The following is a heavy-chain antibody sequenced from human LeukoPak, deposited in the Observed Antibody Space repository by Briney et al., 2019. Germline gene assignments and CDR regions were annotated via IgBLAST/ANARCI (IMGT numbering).Heavy chain of an antibody. CDR1: GFNFNNFG. CDR3: AKGPGYDFWSGYYGYFDY. CDR2: VRFDGADK. J-gene: IGHJ4*02. V-gene: IGHV3-30*02. D-gene: IGHD3-3*01. Sequence: GGSLRLSCTASGFNFNNFGMHWVRQAPGKGLEWVAFVRFDGADKQSADSVKGRFTTARDSSKSTLYLQMNSLRAEDTAVYYCAKGPGYDFWSGYYGYFDYWGQGTLVTVSS.